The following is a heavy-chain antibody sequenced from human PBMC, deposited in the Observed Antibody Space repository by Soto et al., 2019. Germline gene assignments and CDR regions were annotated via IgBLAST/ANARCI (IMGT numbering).Heavy chain of an antibody. J-gene: IGHJ5*02. CDR3: ATRITVFGLLIPPFDP. CDR1: GGSVNGYY. CDR2: INHTRGT. V-gene: IGHV4-34*01. D-gene: IGHD3-3*01. Sequence: SETLSLTCAVYGGSVNGYYWNWIRQPPGKGLEWIGEINHTRGTHYNPSLKSRVTMSVDTSKNQFSLRLSSVTAADTAIYYCATRITVFGLLIPPFDPWGQGTQVTVSS.